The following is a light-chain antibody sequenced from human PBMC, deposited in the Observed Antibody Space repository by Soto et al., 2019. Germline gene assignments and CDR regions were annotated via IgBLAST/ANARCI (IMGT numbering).Light chain of an antibody. V-gene: IGLV2-14*01. CDR1: SSDVGGYNY. Sequence: SALTQPASVSGSPGQSITISCTGTSSDVGGYNYVSWYQQHPGKAPKLMIYEVSNRPSGVSNRFSGSKSGNTASLTISGLQADDEAHYYCTSYTSDNRSYVFGTGTKVTV. CDR3: TSYTSDNRSYV. J-gene: IGLJ1*01. CDR2: EVS.